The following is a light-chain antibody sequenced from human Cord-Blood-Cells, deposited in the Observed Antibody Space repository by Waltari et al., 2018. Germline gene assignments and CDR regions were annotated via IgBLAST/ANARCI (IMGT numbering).Light chain of an antibody. Sequence: EIVLTQSPGTLSLSPGARAPPSCRPSQSVSSSYLAWYQQKPGQAPRLLIYGASSRATGIPDRFSGSGSGTDFTLTISRLEPEDFAVYYCQQYGSPYTFGQGTKLEIK. V-gene: IGKV3-20*01. J-gene: IGKJ2*01. CDR1: QSVSSSY. CDR2: GAS. CDR3: QQYGSPYT.